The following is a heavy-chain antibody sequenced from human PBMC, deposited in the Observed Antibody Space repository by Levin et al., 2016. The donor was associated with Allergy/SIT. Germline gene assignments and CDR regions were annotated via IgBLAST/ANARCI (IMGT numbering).Heavy chain of an antibody. CDR1: GFTFSSYA. Sequence: GGSLRLSCAASGFTFSSYAMSWVRQAPGKGLEWVSAISGSGGSTYYADSVKGRFTISRDNSKNTLYLQMNSLRAEDTAVYYCAAAQGRIVGATGLDYWGQGTLVTVSS. CDR3: AAAQGRIVGATGLDY. J-gene: IGHJ4*02. D-gene: IGHD1-26*01. V-gene: IGHV3-23*01. CDR2: ISGSGGST.